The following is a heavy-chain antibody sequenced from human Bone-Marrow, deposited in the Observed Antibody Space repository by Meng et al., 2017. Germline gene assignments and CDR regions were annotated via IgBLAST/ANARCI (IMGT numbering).Heavy chain of an antibody. CDR1: GYTFPDYW. Sequence: SVKVSCKASGYTFPDYWLHWVRRAPGQGLEWMGRINPKSGDTHYAQRFQGRVTMTGDTSISTAYMELSGLRSDDTAMYYCARDEDISAAGKLFGDYWGQGTMVTVSS. J-gene: IGHJ4*02. CDR2: INPKSGDT. V-gene: IGHV1-2*06. CDR3: ARDEDISAAGKLFGDY. D-gene: IGHD6-13*01.